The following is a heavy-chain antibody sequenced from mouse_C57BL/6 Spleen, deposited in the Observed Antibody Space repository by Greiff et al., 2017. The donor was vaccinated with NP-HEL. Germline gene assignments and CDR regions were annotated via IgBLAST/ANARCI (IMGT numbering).Heavy chain of an antibody. CDR2: IDLSDSEI. D-gene: IGHD2-4*01. Sequence: VQLQQPGAELVRPGSSVKLSCKASGYTFTSYWMHWVRQRPIQGLEWFGNIDLSDSEIPYNQKLKDKATLTVDKSSSTAYMHLSSPTAEDTAVYYCARDYRASMDYWGQETSVTVSS. J-gene: IGHJ4*01. V-gene: IGHV1-52*01. CDR1: GYTFTSYW. CDR3: ARDYRASMDY.